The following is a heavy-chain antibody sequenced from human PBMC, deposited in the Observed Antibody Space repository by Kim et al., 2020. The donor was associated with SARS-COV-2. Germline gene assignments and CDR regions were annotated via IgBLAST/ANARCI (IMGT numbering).Heavy chain of an antibody. CDR1: GFPFYTYV. D-gene: IGHD3-3*01. CDR2: MSANSRNT. V-gene: IGHV3-23*01. CDR3: TKPKPLGYDFWGDMDV. Sequence: GGSLRLSCAASGFPFYTYVMTWVRQAPGTGLEWVSSMSANSRNTYYAVSVKGRFTISRDNSKNTVYLQMNSPRAGDTAVYYCTKPKPLGYDFWGDMDVWGKGTTVTVSS. J-gene: IGHJ6*03.